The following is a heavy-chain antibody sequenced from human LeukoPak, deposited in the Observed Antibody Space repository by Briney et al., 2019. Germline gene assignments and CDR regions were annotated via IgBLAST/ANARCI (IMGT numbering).Heavy chain of an antibody. CDR3: ARGVRYCSGGSCYSSSFTYQLTAARMNWFDP. V-gene: IGHV4-34*01. CDR1: GGSFSGYY. Sequence: SETLSLTCAVYGGSFSGYYWSWIRQPPGKGLEWIGEINHSGSTNYNPSLKSRVTISVDTSKNQFSLKLSSVTAADTAVYYCARGVRYCSGGSCYSSSFTYQLTAARMNWFDPWGQGTLVTVSS. CDR2: INHSGST. D-gene: IGHD2-15*01. J-gene: IGHJ5*02.